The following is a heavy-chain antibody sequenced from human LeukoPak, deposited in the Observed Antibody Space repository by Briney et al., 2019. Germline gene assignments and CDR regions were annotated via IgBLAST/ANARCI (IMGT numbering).Heavy chain of an antibody. CDR2: ISAYNGNT. CDR1: GYTFTSYG. D-gene: IGHD6-19*01. V-gene: IGHV1-18*01. CDR3: ARDEAPLYVAVAVVLDY. J-gene: IGHJ4*02. Sequence: ASVEVSCKASGYTFTSYGISWVRQAPGQGLEWMGWISAYNGNTNYAQKLQGRVTMTTDTSTSTAYMELRSLRSDDTAVYYCARDEAPLYVAVAVVLDYWGQGTLVTVSS.